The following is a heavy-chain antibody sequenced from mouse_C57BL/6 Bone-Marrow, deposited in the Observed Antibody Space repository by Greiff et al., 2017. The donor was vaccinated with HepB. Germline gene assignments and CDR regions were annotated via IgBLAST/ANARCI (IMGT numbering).Heavy chain of an antibody. CDR3: ASKGDSYYGYSYYAMDY. J-gene: IGHJ4*01. CDR2: IHPNSGST. V-gene: IGHV1-64*01. CDR1: GYTFTSYW. Sequence: QVQLQQPGAELVKPGASVKLSCKASGYTFTSYWMHWVKQRPGQGLEWIGMIHPNSGSTNYNEKFKSKATLTVDKSSSTAYMQLSSLTSEDSSVYYCASKGDSYYGYSYYAMDYWGQGTSVTVSS. D-gene: IGHD2-9*01.